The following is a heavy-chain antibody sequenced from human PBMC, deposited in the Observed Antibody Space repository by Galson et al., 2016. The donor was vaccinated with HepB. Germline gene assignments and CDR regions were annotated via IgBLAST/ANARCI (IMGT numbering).Heavy chain of an antibody. J-gene: IGHJ4*02. CDR3: ARSSAGIPQFDY. CDR1: DFIVSSSY. V-gene: IGHV3-53*01. Sequence: SLRLSCAGSDFIVSSSYMSWVRQAPGKGLEWVSTLYSGGHTYYADSVKGRFTISRDNSKNTLYLQMNNLRAEDTAVYYCARSSAGIPQFDYWGQGTLVTVST. CDR2: LYSGGHT. D-gene: IGHD3-10*01.